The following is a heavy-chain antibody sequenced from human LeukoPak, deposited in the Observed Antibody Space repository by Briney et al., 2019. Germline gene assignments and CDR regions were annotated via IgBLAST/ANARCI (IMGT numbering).Heavy chain of an antibody. V-gene: IGHV3-73*01. CDR1: GFTFSGSA. CDR3: TRHWGTGYYYYYMDV. D-gene: IGHD7-27*01. J-gene: IGHJ6*03. CDR2: IRSEANSYAT. Sequence: GGSLRLSCATSGFTFSGSAMHWVRQASGKGLEWVGRIRSEANSYATAYAASVKGRFTISRDDSKTTACLQMNSLKTEDTAVYYCTRHWGTGYYYYYMDVWGKGTTVTVSS.